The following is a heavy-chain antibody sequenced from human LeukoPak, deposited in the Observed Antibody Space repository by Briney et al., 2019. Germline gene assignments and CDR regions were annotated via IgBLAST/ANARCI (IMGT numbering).Heavy chain of an antibody. CDR3: ARERAADNWFDP. CDR1: GGSISSYY. J-gene: IGHJ5*02. Sequence: NPSEALSLTCTVSGGSISSYYWSWIRQPPGKGLEWVGYIYYSGSTNYNPSLKSPVTISVDTSKNQFSLKLSSVTAADTAVYYCARERAADNWFDPWGQGTLVTVSS. D-gene: IGHD6-13*01. CDR2: IYYSGST. V-gene: IGHV4-59*01.